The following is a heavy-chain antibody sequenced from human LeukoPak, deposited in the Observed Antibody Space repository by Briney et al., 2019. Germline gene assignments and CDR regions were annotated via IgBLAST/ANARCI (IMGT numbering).Heavy chain of an antibody. D-gene: IGHD3-22*01. V-gene: IGHV3-21*01. J-gene: IGHJ1*01. CDR3: ARSDSSGYRIAEYFQH. CDR1: GFTFSSYS. Sequence: PGGSLRLSCAASGFTFSSYSMNWVRQAPGKGLEWVSSISSSSSYIYYADSVKGRFTISRDKAKNSLYLQMNSLRAEDTAVYYCARSDSSGYRIAEYFQHWGQGTLVTVSS. CDR2: ISSSSSYI.